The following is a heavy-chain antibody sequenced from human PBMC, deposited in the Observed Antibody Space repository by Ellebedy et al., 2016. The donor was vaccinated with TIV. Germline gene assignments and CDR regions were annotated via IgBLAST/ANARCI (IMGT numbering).Heavy chain of an antibody. V-gene: IGHV3-30*18. D-gene: IGHD6-19*01. CDR2: ISYDGSKK. CDR3: AKGFYSSGWYNYYYYALDV. Sequence: GESLKISXAASGFTFSNYGMHWVRQAPGKGLEWVAVISYDGSKKYSADSVKGRFTISRDNSKNTLYVQMNSLRAEDTAVYYCAKGFYSSGWYNYYYYALDVWGQGTTVTVSS. CDR1: GFTFSNYG. J-gene: IGHJ6*02.